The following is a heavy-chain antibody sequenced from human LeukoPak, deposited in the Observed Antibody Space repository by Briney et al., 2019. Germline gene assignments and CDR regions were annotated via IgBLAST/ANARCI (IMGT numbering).Heavy chain of an antibody. J-gene: IGHJ4*02. D-gene: IGHD6-13*01. CDR2: IKRDGSEK. Sequence: GGSLRLSCAASGFTFNSYWMSWVRQAPGKGLEWVANIKRDGSEKNYVDSVEGRFTISRDNAKNLLYLQMNSLRAEDTAVYYCARDVWQQPLDWGQGTLDTVSS. CDR1: GFTFNSYW. V-gene: IGHV3-7*01. CDR3: ARDVWQQPLD.